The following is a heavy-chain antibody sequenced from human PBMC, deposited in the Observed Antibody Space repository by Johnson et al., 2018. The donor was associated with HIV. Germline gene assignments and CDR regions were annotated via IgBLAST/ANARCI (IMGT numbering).Heavy chain of an antibody. CDR1: GFTFGSYA. J-gene: IGHJ3*02. CDR3: AKDPRSSSWYWDAFDI. D-gene: IGHD6-13*01. CDR2: IRYDGSYK. V-gene: IGHV3-30*02. Sequence: QVQLVESGGGVVQPGRSLRLSCAASGFTFGSYAMPWVRQAPGKGLEWVAFIRYDGSYKYYVDSVKGRFTISRDNSKNTLYLQMNSLRAEDTAVYYCAKDPRSSSWYWDAFDIWGQGTMVTVSS.